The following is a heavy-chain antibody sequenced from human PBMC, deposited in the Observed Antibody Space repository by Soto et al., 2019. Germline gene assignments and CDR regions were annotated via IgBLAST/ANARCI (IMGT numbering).Heavy chain of an antibody. V-gene: IGHV3-7*03. Sequence: GSLRLSCAASGFTFSSYWMSWVRQAPGKGLEWVANIKQDGSEKYYVDSVKGRFTISRDNAKNSLYLQMNSLRAEDTAVYYCARAGSGIQLWLGGGWFHPWGQGTLVTVSS. CDR3: ARAGSGIQLWLGGGWFHP. CDR1: GFTFSSYW. CDR2: IKQDGSEK. D-gene: IGHD5-18*01. J-gene: IGHJ5*02.